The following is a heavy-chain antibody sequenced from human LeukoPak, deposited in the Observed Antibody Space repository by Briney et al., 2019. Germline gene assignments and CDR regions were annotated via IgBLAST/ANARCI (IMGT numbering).Heavy chain of an antibody. Sequence: PGGSLRLSCAASGFTFDDYAMHWVRQAPGKGLEWVSGISWNSGSIGYADSVKGRFTISRDNAKNSLYLQMNSLRAEDTAVYYCAEAIFVVVVAAHFDYWGQGTLVTVSS. V-gene: IGHV3-9*01. D-gene: IGHD2-15*01. CDR3: AEAIFVVVVAAHFDY. CDR1: GFTFDDYA. CDR2: ISWNSGSI. J-gene: IGHJ4*02.